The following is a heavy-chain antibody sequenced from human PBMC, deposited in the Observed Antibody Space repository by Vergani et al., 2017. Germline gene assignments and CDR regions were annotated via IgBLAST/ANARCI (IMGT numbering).Heavy chain of an antibody. CDR1: GFTFDDYA. Sequence: EVQLVESGGGLVQPGRSLRLSCAASGFTFDDYAIHWVRQAPGKGLEWVSGISWNSGSIGYADSVKGRFTISRDNAKNSLYLQMNSLRAEDTALYYCAKDRAPGVVPAAFDYWGQGTLVTVSS. D-gene: IGHD2-2*01. CDR3: AKDRAPGVVPAAFDY. J-gene: IGHJ4*02. CDR2: ISWNSGSI. V-gene: IGHV3-9*01.